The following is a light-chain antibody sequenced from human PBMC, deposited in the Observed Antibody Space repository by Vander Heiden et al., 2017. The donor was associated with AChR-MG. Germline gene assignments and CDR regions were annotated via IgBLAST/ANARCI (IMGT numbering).Light chain of an antibody. CDR3: QQDNNRRT. V-gene: IGKV3D-15*01. J-gene: IGKJ1*01. Sequence: EIVMTQSPVTLSVSPGERAILSCRASQTVSSNLAWYQQKPGQAPRPLIYGAATRATCIPARFSGSGSGTEFTLTLSSLQSEEFAGYFCQQDNNRRTFGQGTKVEIK. CDR2: GAA. CDR1: QTVSSN.